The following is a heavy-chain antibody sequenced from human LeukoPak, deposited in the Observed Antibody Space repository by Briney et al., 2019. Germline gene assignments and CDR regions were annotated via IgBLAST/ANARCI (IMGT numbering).Heavy chain of an antibody. CDR3: AKGGLVVVAATFDY. D-gene: IGHD2-15*01. J-gene: IGHJ4*02. CDR1: GFTFDDYA. CDR2: ISWNSGSI. Sequence: GGSLRRSSAASGFTFDDYAMHWVRPAPGKGREWGPGISWNSGSIGYADSVKGRFTISRDNTTNSLYLQMNSLRAEDTALYYCAKGGLVVVAATFDYWGQGTLVTVSS. V-gene: IGHV3-9*01.